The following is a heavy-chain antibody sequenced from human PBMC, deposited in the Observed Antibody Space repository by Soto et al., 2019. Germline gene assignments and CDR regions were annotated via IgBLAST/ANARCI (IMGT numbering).Heavy chain of an antibody. D-gene: IGHD3-10*01. Sequence: QVQLQESGPGLVTPSQTLSLTCTVSGGSISSGGYYWSWIRQHPGKGLEWIGYIYYSGSTSYNPSLKGRCTISIDTSKNQDSLKLSSVTVADTAVYYCAGDGGYGSGSCRFDYWGPGTLVTVSS. V-gene: IGHV4-31*03. J-gene: IGHJ4*02. CDR2: IYYSGST. CDR3: AGDGGYGSGSCRFDY. CDR1: GGSISSGGYY.